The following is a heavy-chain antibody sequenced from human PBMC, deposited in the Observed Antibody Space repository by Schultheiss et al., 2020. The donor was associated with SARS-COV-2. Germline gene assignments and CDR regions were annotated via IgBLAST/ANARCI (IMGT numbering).Heavy chain of an antibody. CDR1: GGSFSGYY. CDR3: ARGRPSDI. CDR2: IYHSGST. D-gene: IGHD3-9*01. V-gene: IGHV4-34*01. Sequence: SETLSLTCAVYGGSFSGYYWSWIRQPPGKGLEWIGEIYHSGSTNYNPSLKSRVTISVDTSKNQFSLKLSSVTAADTAVYYCARGRPSDIWGQGTLVTVSS. J-gene: IGHJ4*02.